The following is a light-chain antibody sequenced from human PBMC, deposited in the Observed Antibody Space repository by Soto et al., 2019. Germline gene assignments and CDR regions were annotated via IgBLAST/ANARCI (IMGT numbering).Light chain of an antibody. Sequence: EVVMRQSPATRSVSQVEGATLSCRASQGIGDTLAMYQHKPGHTPRLLIYDTSTRATGVPARFFGSRPGPEFTLTIISLQSEDLANYYCQPYNNCPLTFGGGTKVDIK. CDR3: QPYNNCPLT. CDR1: QGIGDT. V-gene: IGKV3-15*01. CDR2: DTS. J-gene: IGKJ4*01.